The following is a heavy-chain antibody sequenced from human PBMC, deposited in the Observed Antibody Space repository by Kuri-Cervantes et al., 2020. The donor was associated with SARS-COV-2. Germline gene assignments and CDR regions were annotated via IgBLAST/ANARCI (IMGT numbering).Heavy chain of an antibody. V-gene: IGHV1-69*06. CDR3: ARSAHSSYYFDY. Sequence: SVKVSCKASGGTFSSYTISWVRQAPGQGLEWMGGIIPIFGTANYAQRFQGRVTITADKSTSTAYMELSSLRSEDTAVYYCARSAHSSYYFDYWGQGTLVTVSS. CDR2: IIPIFGTA. D-gene: IGHD3-16*02. CDR1: GGTFSSYT. J-gene: IGHJ4*02.